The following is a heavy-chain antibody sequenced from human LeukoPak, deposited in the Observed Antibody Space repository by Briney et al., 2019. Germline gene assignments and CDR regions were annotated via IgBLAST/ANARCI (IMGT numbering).Heavy chain of an antibody. Sequence: GGSLRLSCATSGFSFSNYDMHWVRQAPGKGLQWVAVIRYDGNNKYSADSVKGRFTISRDNSKNTLFLQMNTLRAEDTAVYYCAKGGSLGFDYWGQGTLVTVSS. D-gene: IGHD7-27*01. CDR1: GFSFSNYD. CDR2: IRYDGNNK. CDR3: AKGGSLGFDY. V-gene: IGHV3-30*02. J-gene: IGHJ4*02.